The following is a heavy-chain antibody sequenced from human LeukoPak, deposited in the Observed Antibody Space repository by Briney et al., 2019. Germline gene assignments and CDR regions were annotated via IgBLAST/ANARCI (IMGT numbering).Heavy chain of an antibody. Sequence: GGPRRLSCIASGFTFSEYTMDWVRQAPGKGLEWVSAISGSGGTTYFADSVKGRFTISRDNSKNTLYLQMNTLRAEDTAVYYCAKGVYYYDSSAYYYTYYFDYWGQGTLVTVSS. CDR1: GFTFSEYT. V-gene: IGHV3-23*01. D-gene: IGHD3-22*01. CDR3: AKGVYYYDSSAYYYTYYFDY. CDR2: ISGSGGTT. J-gene: IGHJ4*02.